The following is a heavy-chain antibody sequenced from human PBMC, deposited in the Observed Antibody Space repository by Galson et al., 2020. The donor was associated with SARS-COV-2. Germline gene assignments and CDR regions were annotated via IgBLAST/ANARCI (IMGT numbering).Heavy chain of an antibody. CDR3: ARLYYDFWDGDYWTDV. Sequence: SATPSLTCSAPGDSISSGNYYWSWNRQPAGKGLEWLGRINTSGTTIYNPSLTRRVTISFDTSKNQFALHLRSVTAADTAVYYCARLYYDFWDGDYWTDVWGQGTTVAVSS. D-gene: IGHD3-3*01. CDR1: GDSISSGNYY. J-gene: IGHJ6*02. V-gene: IGHV4-61*02. CDR2: INTSGTT.